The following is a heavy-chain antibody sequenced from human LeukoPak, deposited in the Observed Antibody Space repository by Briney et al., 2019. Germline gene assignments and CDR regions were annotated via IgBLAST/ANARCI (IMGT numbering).Heavy chain of an antibody. Sequence: GGSLRLSCAASGFTVSSNYMSWVRQAPGKGLEWVSVIYSGGSTYYADSVKGRFTISRDNSKNTLYLQMNSLRAEDTAVYYCARDLPYSSSGFDYWGQGTLVTVSS. V-gene: IGHV3-66*01. CDR1: GFTVSSNY. D-gene: IGHD6-6*01. CDR2: IYSGGST. J-gene: IGHJ4*02. CDR3: ARDLPYSSSGFDY.